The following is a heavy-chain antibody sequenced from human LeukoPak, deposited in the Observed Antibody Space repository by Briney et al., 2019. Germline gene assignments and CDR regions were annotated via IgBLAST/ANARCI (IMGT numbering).Heavy chain of an antibody. V-gene: IGHV1-69*13. Sequence: ASVKVSCKASGGTLSSYAISWVRQAPGQGLEWMGGIIPIFGTANYAQKFQGRVTITADESTSTAYMELSSLRSEDTAVYYCAWGGRRNAVGAAEYYFDYWGQGTLVTVSS. CDR3: AWGGRRNAVGAAEYYFDY. CDR2: IIPIFGTA. CDR1: GGTLSSYA. D-gene: IGHD1-26*01. J-gene: IGHJ4*02.